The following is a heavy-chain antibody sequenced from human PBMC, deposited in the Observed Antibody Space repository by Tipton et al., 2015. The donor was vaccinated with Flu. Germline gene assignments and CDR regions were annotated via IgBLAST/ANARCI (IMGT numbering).Heavy chain of an antibody. CDR1: GGSISSSSYY. J-gene: IGHJ4*02. V-gene: IGHV4-39*07. D-gene: IGHD3-3*01. CDR3: AGDTIFGVAH. CDR2: IYYSGST. Sequence: TLSLTCTVSGGSISSSSYYWGWIRQPPGKGLEWIGSIYYSGSTYYNPSLKSRVTISVDTSKNQFSLKLSSVTAADTAVYYCAGDTIFGVAHWGQGTLLTVSS.